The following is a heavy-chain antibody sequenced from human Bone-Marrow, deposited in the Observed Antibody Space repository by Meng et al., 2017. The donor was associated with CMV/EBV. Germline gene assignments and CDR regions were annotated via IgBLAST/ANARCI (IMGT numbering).Heavy chain of an antibody. CDR1: GGSFSGSY. V-gene: IGHV4-34*01. J-gene: IGHJ5*02. Sequence: GGSFSGSYWSWIRQPPGKGLEWIGEINHSGSTNYNPSLKSRVTISVDTSKNQFSLKLSSVTAADTAVYYCARGRPGGYSYGSGWFDPWGQGTLVTVSS. CDR3: ARGRPGGYSYGSGWFDP. CDR2: INHSGST. D-gene: IGHD5-18*01.